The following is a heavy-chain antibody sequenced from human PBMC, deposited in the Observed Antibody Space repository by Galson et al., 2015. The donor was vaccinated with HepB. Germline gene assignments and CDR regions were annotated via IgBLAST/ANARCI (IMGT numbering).Heavy chain of an antibody. J-gene: IGHJ4*02. Sequence: SLRLSCAASGFIFSSYAMSWVRQAPGKGLEWVSAISGSGGSTYYADSVKGRFTISRDNSKNTLYLQMNSPRAEDTAVYYCAKDNQCLRPYYFDYWGQGTLVTVSS. CDR3: AKDNQCLRPYYFDY. V-gene: IGHV3-23*01. D-gene: IGHD5-12*01. CDR1: GFIFSSYA. CDR2: ISGSGGST.